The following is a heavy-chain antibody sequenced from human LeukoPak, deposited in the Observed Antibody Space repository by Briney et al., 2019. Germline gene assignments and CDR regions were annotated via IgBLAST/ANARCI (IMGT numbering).Heavy chain of an antibody. CDR1: GYTFTGYY. CDR2: TNPNSGGT. Sequence: ASVKVSCKASGYTFTGYYMHWVRQAPGQGLEWMGWTNPNSGGTNYAQKFQGRVTMTRDTSISTAYMELSRLRSDDTAVYYCARAYCGGDCSSADDYWGQGTLVTVSS. CDR3: ARAYCGGDCSSADDY. J-gene: IGHJ4*02. V-gene: IGHV1-2*02. D-gene: IGHD2-21*02.